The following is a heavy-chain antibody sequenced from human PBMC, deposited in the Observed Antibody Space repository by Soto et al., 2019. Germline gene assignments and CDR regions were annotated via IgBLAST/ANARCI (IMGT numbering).Heavy chain of an antibody. J-gene: IGHJ3*02. CDR1: GGTFSSYA. Sequence: ASVKVSCKASGGTFSSYAISWVRQAPGQGLEWMGGIIPIFGTANYAQKFQGRVTITADESTSTAYMELSSLRSEDTAVYYCARDEHDIVVVTAIPYDAFDIWGQGTMVTVSS. D-gene: IGHD2-21*02. V-gene: IGHV1-69*13. CDR3: ARDEHDIVVVTAIPYDAFDI. CDR2: IIPIFGTA.